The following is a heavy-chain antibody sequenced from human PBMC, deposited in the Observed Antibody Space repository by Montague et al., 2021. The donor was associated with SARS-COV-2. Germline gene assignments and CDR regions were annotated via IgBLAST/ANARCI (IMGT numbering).Heavy chain of an antibody. Sequence: SETLSLTCAVYSGSFSGYYWSWIRQPPGKGLEWIGEINHSGSTNYNPSLKSRVTISVDTSKNQFSLKLSSVAAADTVVYYCARVRYYGSGTSLGMDVWGQGTTVAVSS. J-gene: IGHJ6*02. CDR3: ARVRYYGSGTSLGMDV. CDR1: SGSFSGYY. V-gene: IGHV4-34*01. D-gene: IGHD3-10*01. CDR2: INHSGST.